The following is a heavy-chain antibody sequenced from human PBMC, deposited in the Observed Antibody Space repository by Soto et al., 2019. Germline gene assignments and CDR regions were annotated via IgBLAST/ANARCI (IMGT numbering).Heavy chain of an antibody. CDR2: ISAFNGNT. V-gene: IGHV1-18*01. CDR3: SRSYYLADALDV. CDR1: GFRFSDYG. J-gene: IGHJ3*01. D-gene: IGHD3-16*01. Sequence: ASVKVSCKASGFRFSDYGFNWLRQAPGQGLEWMGWISAFNGNTETAQGLQDRVTMTTDSSTTTAHMDLTNLTTDDTAIYYCSRSYYLADALDVWGQGTMVTVSS.